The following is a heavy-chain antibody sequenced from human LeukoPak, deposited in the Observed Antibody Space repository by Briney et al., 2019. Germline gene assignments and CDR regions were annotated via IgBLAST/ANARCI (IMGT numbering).Heavy chain of an antibody. CDR3: AKVTWELRAFDI. V-gene: IGHV3-30*18. CDR2: MSYDGNNK. D-gene: IGHD1-26*01. CDR1: GFTFSSYA. J-gene: IGHJ3*02. Sequence: PGGSLRLSCAASGFTFSSYAMHWVRQAPGKGLEWVAVMSYDGNNKYYADSVKGRFTISRDNSKNTLYLQMNSLRAEDTAVYYCAKVTWELRAFDIWGQGTMVTVSS.